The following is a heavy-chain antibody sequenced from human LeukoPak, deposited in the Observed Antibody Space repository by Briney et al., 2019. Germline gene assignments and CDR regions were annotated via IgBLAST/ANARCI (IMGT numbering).Heavy chain of an antibody. Sequence: GSLRLSCAASGFTFSSYAMSWVRQAPGKGLEWVSGISGSGGSTYYADSVEGRFTISRDNSKNTLYLRMNSLRAEDTAVYYCAKDLSYNYGATKDYWGQGTLVTVSS. CDR1: GFTFSSYA. D-gene: IGHD1-1*01. V-gene: IGHV3-23*01. CDR3: AKDLSYNYGATKDY. J-gene: IGHJ4*02. CDR2: ISGSGGST.